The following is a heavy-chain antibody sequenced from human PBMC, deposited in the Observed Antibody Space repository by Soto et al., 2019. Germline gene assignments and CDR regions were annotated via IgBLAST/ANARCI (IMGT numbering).Heavy chain of an antibody. CDR1: GYTFTGYY. Sequence: ASVKVSCKASGYTFTGYYMHLVRQAPGQGLEWMGWINPNSGGTNYAQKFQGWVTMTRDTSISTAYMELSRLRSDDTAVYYCARGGSLWFGELSAYYYGMDVWCQGTTVNV. CDR3: ARGGSLWFGELSAYYYGMDV. CDR2: INPNSGGT. J-gene: IGHJ6*02. D-gene: IGHD3-10*01. V-gene: IGHV1-2*04.